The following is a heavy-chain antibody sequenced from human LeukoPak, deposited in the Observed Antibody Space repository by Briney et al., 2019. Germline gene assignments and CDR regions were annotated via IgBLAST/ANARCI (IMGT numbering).Heavy chain of an antibody. D-gene: IGHD3-9*01. Sequence: EASVKVSCKASGYTFTGYYMHWVRQAPGQGLEWMGWINPNSGDTNYAQKLQGRVTMTTDTSTSTAYMELRSLRSDDTAVYYCAREYYDILTGYPYYFDYWGQGTLVTVSS. CDR1: GYTFTGYY. CDR2: INPNSGDT. J-gene: IGHJ4*02. CDR3: AREYYDILTGYPYYFDY. V-gene: IGHV1-2*02.